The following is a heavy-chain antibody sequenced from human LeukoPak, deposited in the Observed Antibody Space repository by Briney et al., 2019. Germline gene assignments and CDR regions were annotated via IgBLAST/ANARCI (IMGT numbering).Heavy chain of an antibody. Sequence: SVKVSCKASGGTFSSYAISWVRQAPGQGLEWMGRIIPILGIANYAQKFQGRVTITRDTSASTAYMELSSLRSEDTAVYYCARVEVYSSSWYNWFDPWGQGTLVTVSS. CDR1: GGTFSSYA. J-gene: IGHJ5*02. CDR3: ARVEVYSSSWYNWFDP. CDR2: IIPILGIA. V-gene: IGHV1-69*04. D-gene: IGHD6-13*01.